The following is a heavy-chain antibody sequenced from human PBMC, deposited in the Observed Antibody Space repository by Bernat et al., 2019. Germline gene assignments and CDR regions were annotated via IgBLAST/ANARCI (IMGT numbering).Heavy chain of an antibody. D-gene: IGHD2-15*01. CDR1: GFTFSSYW. V-gene: IGHV3-7*03. CDR2: IKEDGSEK. J-gene: IGHJ5*02. Sequence: VQLVESGGGVVQPGGSLRLSCAASGFTFSSYWMTWVRQAPGKGLEWVANIKEDGSEKNYVDSVKGRFTISRDNANNSLSLQMNSLRPEDTAVYYCAREEGYCSGGSCYFWFDPWGQGTLVTVSS. CDR3: AREEGYCSGGSCYFWFDP.